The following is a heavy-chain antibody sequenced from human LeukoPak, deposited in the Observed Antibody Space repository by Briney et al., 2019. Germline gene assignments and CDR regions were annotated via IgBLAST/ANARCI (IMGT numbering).Heavy chain of an antibody. CDR1: GGSISTYY. D-gene: IGHD2-21*02. Sequence: PSETLSLTCTVSGGSISTYYWSWIRQPPGKGLEWIGYISYTVTTNYNPSLKSRVTISVDSSKNQFSLKLSSVTAADTAVYYCARIVVVTAIGFDPWGQGTLVTVSS. CDR3: ARIVVVTAIGFDP. V-gene: IGHV4-59*01. J-gene: IGHJ5*02. CDR2: ISYTVTT.